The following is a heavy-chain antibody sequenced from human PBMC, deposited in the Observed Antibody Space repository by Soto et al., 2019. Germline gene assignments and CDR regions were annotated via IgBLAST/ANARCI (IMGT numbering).Heavy chain of an antibody. CDR3: ARELRFGEDYYGMDV. CDR2: IYYSGST. J-gene: IGHJ6*02. D-gene: IGHD3-10*01. CDR1: GGSISSGGYY. V-gene: IGHV4-31*03. Sequence: SETLSLTCTVSGGSISSGGYYWSWIRQHPGKGLEWIGYIYYSGSTYYNPSLKSRVTISVDTSKNQFSLKLSSVTAADTAVYYCARELRFGEDYYGMDVWGQGTTVTV.